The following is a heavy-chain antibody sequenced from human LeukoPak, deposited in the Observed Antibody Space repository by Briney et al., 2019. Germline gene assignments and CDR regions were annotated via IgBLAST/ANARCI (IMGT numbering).Heavy chain of an antibody. J-gene: IGHJ5*02. CDR2: INPSGGST. D-gene: IGHD3-3*01. CDR3: ARAIFGVVLWGGGWFDP. V-gene: IGHV1-46*01. Sequence: ASVKVSCKASGYTFTSYYMHWVRQAPGQGLEWMGIINPSGGSTSYAQKFQGRVTMTRDTSTSTVYMELSSLRSEDTAVYYCARAIFGVVLWGGGWFDPWGQGTLVTVSS. CDR1: GYTFTSYY.